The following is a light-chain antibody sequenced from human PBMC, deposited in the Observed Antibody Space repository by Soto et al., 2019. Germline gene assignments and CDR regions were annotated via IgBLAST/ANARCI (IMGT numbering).Light chain of an antibody. CDR2: GAS. CDR1: QSVSSN. Sequence: EIVMTQSPAALSLSPGERATLCCRASQSVSSNLAWYQQKPGQAPRLLIYGASARATGIPARFTGSGSGTEFTFTISSLQSEDFAVYYCQQYNNWPPITFGQGTRLEIK. CDR3: QQYNNWPPIT. J-gene: IGKJ5*01. V-gene: IGKV3-15*01.